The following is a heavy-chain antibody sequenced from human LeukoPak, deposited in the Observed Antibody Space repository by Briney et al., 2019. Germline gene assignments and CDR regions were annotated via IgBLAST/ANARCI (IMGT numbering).Heavy chain of an antibody. V-gene: IGHV3-23*01. CDR3: AKDPNSSSSDFDY. D-gene: IGHD6-6*01. J-gene: IGHJ4*02. Sequence: GGSLRLSCAASGLTFSTYAMSWVRQAPGKGLEWVSAISGSGGSTYYADSVKGRFTISRDNSKNTLYLQMNSLRAEDTAVYYCAKDPNSSSSDFDYWGQGTLVTVSS. CDR1: GLTFSTYA. CDR2: ISGSGGST.